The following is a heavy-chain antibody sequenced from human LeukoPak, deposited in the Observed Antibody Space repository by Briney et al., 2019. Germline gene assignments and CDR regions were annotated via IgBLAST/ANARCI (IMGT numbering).Heavy chain of an antibody. J-gene: IGHJ6*02. CDR1: GFTFSSYV. Sequence: GGSLRLSCAVTGFTFSSYVMSWVRQAPGKGLEWVSSISGSGGSTYYADSVKGRFTISRDSSKNTLYLQMNSLRAEDTAVYYCAKVSGGGLYYDGMDVWGQGTTVTVSS. V-gene: IGHV3-23*01. CDR3: AKVSGGGLYYDGMDV. CDR2: ISGSGGST. D-gene: IGHD1-14*01.